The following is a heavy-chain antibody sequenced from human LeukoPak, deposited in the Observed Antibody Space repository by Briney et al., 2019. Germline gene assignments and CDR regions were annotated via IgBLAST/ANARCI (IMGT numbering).Heavy chain of an antibody. D-gene: IGHD4-17*01. CDR1: GFTFSSYG. CDR3: AKDFYYGDGLVDY. CDR2: ISYDGSNK. V-gene: IGHV3-30*18. Sequence: PGGSLRFPCAASGFTFSSYGMHWVRQAPGKGLEWVAVISYDGSNKYYADSVKGRFTISRDNSKNTLYLQMNSLRAEDTAVYYCAKDFYYGDGLVDYWGQRSLVAVSS. J-gene: IGHJ4*02.